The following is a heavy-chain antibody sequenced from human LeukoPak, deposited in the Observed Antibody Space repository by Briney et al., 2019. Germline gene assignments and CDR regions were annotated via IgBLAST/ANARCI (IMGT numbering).Heavy chain of an antibody. V-gene: IGHV3-23*01. D-gene: IGHD3-9*01. CDR1: GFTFSSHG. CDR2: ISGSGDST. J-gene: IGHJ6*03. Sequence: GGTLRLSCAASGFTFSSHGMNWVRQAPGKGLEWVSAISGSGDSTYYADSVKGRFTISRDNSKNTLYLQMNSLRAEDTAVYYCAKCILTGYYKGYMDVWGKGTTVTISS. CDR3: AKCILTGYYKGYMDV.